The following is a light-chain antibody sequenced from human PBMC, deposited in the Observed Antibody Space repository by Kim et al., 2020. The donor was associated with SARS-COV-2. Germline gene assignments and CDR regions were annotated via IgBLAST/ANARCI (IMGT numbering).Light chain of an antibody. CDR3: QSYDSSLSGSV. V-gene: IGLV1-40*01. J-gene: IGLJ2*01. CDR2: GNS. Sequence: TVTISCTGSSSNIGAGYDVHWYQQLPGTAPKLLIYGNSNRPSRVPDRFSGSKSGTSASLAITGLQAEDEADYYCQSYDSSLSGSVFGGGTKLNVL. CDR1: SSNIGAGYD.